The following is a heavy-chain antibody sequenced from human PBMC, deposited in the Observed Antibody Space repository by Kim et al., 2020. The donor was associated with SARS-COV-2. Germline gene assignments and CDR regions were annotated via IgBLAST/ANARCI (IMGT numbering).Heavy chain of an antibody. V-gene: IGHV1-69*13. D-gene: IGHD2-21*02. CDR3: ARDRLAVVTPRRRYGMDV. Sequence: SVKVSCKASGGTFSSYAISWVRQAPGQGLEWMGGIIPIFGTANYAQKFQGRVTITADESTSTAYMELSSLRSEDTAVYYCARDRLAVVTPRRRYGMDVWGQGTTVTVSS. CDR1: GGTFSSYA. J-gene: IGHJ6*02. CDR2: IIPIFGTA.